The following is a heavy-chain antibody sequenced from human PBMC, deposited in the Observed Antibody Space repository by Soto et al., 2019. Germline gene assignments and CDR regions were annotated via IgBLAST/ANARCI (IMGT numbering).Heavy chain of an antibody. CDR3: ARDTLPATYYYDSSGLIDY. CDR1: GYTFTSYY. V-gene: IGHV1-46*01. CDR2: INPSGGST. D-gene: IGHD3-22*01. Sequence: ASVKVSCKASGYTFTSYYMHWVRQAPGQGLEWMGIINPSGGSTSYAQKFQGRVTMTRDTSTSTVYMELSSLRSEDTAVYYCARDTLPATYYYDSSGLIDYWGQGTLVTVSS. J-gene: IGHJ4*02.